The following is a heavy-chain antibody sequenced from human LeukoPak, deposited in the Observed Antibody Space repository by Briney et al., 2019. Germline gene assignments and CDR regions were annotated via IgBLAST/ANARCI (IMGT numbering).Heavy chain of an antibody. Sequence: SETLSLTCTVSGGSISSSSYYWGWIRQPPGKGLEWIGRIYTSGSTNYNPSLKSRVTISVDTSKNQFSLKLSSVTAADTAVYYCARTRGYRQYYFDYWGQGTLVTVSS. CDR2: IYTSGST. CDR1: GGSISSSSYY. V-gene: IGHV4-61*02. J-gene: IGHJ4*02. CDR3: ARTRGYRQYYFDY. D-gene: IGHD5-18*01.